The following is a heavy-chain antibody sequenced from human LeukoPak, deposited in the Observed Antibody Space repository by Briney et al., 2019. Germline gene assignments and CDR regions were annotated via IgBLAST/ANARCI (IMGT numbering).Heavy chain of an antibody. Sequence: PGRSLRLSCAASGFTFSSYAMHWVRQAPGKGLEWVAVISYDGSNKYYADSVKGRFTISRDNSKNTLYLQMNSLGAEDTAVYYCARDRDYYDSSGYYSNYFDYWGQGTLVTVSS. CDR3: ARDRDYYDSSGYYSNYFDY. D-gene: IGHD3-22*01. V-gene: IGHV3-30-3*01. J-gene: IGHJ4*02. CDR1: GFTFSSYA. CDR2: ISYDGSNK.